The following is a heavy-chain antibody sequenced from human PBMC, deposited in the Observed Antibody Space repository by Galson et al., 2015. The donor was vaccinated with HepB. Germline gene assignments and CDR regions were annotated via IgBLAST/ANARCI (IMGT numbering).Heavy chain of an antibody. D-gene: IGHD6-6*01. CDR2: INTNTGNP. J-gene: IGHJ4*02. CDR1: GYTFSDYA. CDR3: ATPTRSSGFDY. V-gene: IGHV7-4-1*02. Sequence: SVKVSCKASGYTFSDYAINWVRQAPGQGLEWMGWINTNTGNPTYAQGFTGRFFFSLDTSVSTAYLQISSLKAEDTAVYYCATPTRSSGFDYWGQGTLVTVSS.